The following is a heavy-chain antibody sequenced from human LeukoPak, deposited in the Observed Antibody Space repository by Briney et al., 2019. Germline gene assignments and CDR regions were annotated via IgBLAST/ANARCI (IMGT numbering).Heavy chain of an antibody. CDR1: GDSVPSNSAA. CDR2: TYYRSKWYN. D-gene: IGHD3-16*02. V-gene: IGHV6-1*01. Sequence: SQTLSLTCAISGDSVPSNSAAWHWTRQSPSRGLEWLGRTYYRSKWYNDYAVSVKSRITINPDTSKNQFSLQLNSVTPEDTAVYYCARGRLGELSLDRLSFDYWGQGTLVTVSS. CDR3: ARGRLGELSLDRLSFDY. J-gene: IGHJ4*02.